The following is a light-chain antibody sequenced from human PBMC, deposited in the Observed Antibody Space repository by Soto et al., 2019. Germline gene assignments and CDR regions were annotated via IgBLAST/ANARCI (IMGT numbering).Light chain of an antibody. V-gene: IGKV1-5*03. Sequence: DIQMTQSPSTLSASVGDRVTITCRASQSISTWLAWYQQNPGTAPKLLIYRPSNLESGVPSRFSGSGSGTEFTLTISSLQHDDFATYYCQQYTTYSGTFGPGTTVDIK. CDR3: QQYTTYSGT. CDR1: QSISTW. CDR2: RPS. J-gene: IGKJ3*01.